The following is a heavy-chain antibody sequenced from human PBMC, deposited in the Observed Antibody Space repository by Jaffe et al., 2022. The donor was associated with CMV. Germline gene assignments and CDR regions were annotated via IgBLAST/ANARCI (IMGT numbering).Heavy chain of an antibody. Sequence: QVQLVQSGTEVKKPGASVKVSCKASGYTFTGYYLHWVRQAPGQGLEWIGWINPHSGGTKYAQKLKGWVTMTRDTSINTAYLELTRLISDDTAVYYCARGADTGMVARGYYYNYYMDVWGKGTTVTVSS. J-gene: IGHJ6*03. V-gene: IGHV1-2*04. CDR2: INPHSGGT. CDR3: ARGADTGMVARGYYYNYYMDV. D-gene: IGHD5-18*01. CDR1: GYTFTGYY.